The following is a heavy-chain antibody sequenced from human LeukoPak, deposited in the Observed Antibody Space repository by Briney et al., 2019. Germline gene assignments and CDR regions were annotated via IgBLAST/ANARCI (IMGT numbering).Heavy chain of an antibody. CDR1: GYTFTSYG. V-gene: IGHV1-2*02. J-gene: IGHJ4*02. CDR2: INPKSGGT. D-gene: IGHD3-22*01. CDR3: ARDWEDSSGYLDDY. Sequence: ASVKVSCKASGYTFTSYGISWVRQAPGQGLEWMGWINPKSGGTDYAQKFQGRVTMTRDTSISTAYMDLSRLRSDDTAVYYCARDWEDSSGYLDDYWGQGTLVTVSS.